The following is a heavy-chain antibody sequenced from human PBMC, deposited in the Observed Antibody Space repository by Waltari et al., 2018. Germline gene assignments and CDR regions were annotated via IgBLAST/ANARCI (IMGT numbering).Heavy chain of an antibody. CDR2: IIPIFGTA. CDR1: GGTFSSYA. D-gene: IGHD3-22*01. Sequence: QVQLVQSGAEVKKPGSSVKVSCKASGGTFSSYAISWVRQAPGQGLEWMGGIIPIFGTANYAQKCQGRVTITADESTSTAYMELSSLRSEDTAVYYCARAPYYYDSSGPPHYYYYGMDVWGQGTTVTVSS. CDR3: ARAPYYYDSSGPPHYYYYGMDV. J-gene: IGHJ6*02. V-gene: IGHV1-69*01.